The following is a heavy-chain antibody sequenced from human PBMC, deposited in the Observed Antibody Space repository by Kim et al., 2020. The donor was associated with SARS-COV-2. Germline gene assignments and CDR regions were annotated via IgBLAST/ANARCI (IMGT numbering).Heavy chain of an antibody. D-gene: IGHD2-15*01. CDR3: AREMGCSGGSCYSEYYTRIYFQH. J-gene: IGHJ1*01. CDR2: ISYDGSNK. V-gene: IGHV3-33*05. Sequence: GGSLRLSCAASGFTFSSYGMHWVRQAPGKGLEWVAVISYDGSNKYYADSVKGRFTISRDNSKNTLYLQMNSLRAEDMAVYYCAREMGCSGGSCYSEYYTRIYFQHWGQGTLVTVSS. CDR1: GFTFSSYG.